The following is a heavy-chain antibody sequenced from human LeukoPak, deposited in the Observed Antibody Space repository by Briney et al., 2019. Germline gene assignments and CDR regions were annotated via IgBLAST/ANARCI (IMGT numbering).Heavy chain of an antibody. CDR3: SRYNTSSWDY. J-gene: IGHJ4*02. CDR2: INYEGSLK. CDR1: GFTFTLSSYG. D-gene: IGHD6-6*01. Sequence: GGSLRLSCAASGFTFTLSSYGMHWVRQAPGKGLEWVAVINYEGSLKYYADSVKGRFTISRDTSKNMLYLQMNSLRAEDTAVYYCSRYNTSSWDYWGQGTLVTVSS. V-gene: IGHV3-33*01.